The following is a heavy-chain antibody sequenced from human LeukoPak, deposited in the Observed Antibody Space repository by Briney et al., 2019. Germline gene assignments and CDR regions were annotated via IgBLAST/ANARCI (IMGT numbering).Heavy chain of an antibody. CDR2: IYHSGST. Sequence: SETLSLTCTVSGGSISSSNWWSWVRQPPGKGLEWIGEIYHSGSTNYNPSLKSRVTISVDKSKNQFSLKLSSVTAADTAVYYCARHVHSGYEIDYWGQGTLVTVSS. CDR3: ARHVHSGYEIDY. V-gene: IGHV4-4*02. CDR1: GGSISSSNW. D-gene: IGHD5-12*01. J-gene: IGHJ4*02.